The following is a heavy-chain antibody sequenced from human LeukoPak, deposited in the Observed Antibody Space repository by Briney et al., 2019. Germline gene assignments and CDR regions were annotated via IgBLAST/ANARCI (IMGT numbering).Heavy chain of an antibody. CDR3: ARGGIAARLIDY. J-gene: IGHJ4*02. CDR2: IYHSGST. V-gene: IGHV4-38-2*02. CDR1: GYSISSGYY. D-gene: IGHD6-6*01. Sequence: SETLSLTCTVSGYSISSGYYWGWIRQPPGKGLEWIGSIYHSGSTYYNPSLKSRVTISVDTPKNQFSLKLSSVTAADTAVYYCARGGIAARLIDYWGQGALVTVSS.